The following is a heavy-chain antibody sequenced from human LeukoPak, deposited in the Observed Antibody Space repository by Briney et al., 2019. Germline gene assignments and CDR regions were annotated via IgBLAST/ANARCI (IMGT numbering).Heavy chain of an antibody. CDR1: GFTFSSYG. D-gene: IGHD3-10*01. J-gene: IGHJ6*03. Sequence: GGSLRLSCAASGFTFSSYGMHWVRQAPGKGLEWVAFIRYDGSNKYHADSVKGRFTISRDNSKNTLYLQMNSLRAEDTAVYYCAILPGSGGYYYYYMDVWGKGTTVTISS. CDR3: AILPGSGGYYYYYMDV. V-gene: IGHV3-30*02. CDR2: IRYDGSNK.